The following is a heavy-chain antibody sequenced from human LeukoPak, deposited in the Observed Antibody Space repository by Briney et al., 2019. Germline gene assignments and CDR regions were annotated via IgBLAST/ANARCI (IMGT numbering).Heavy chain of an antibody. CDR2: ISGSGGST. J-gene: IGHJ4*02. CDR1: GFTFSDYY. V-gene: IGHV3-23*01. D-gene: IGHD3-10*01. Sequence: GGSLRLSCAASGFTFSDYYMSWIRQAPGKGLEWVSAISGSGGSTYYADSVKGRFTISRDNSKNTLYLRMNSLRAEDTAVYYCATGALWFGELPSVLGGQGTLVTVSS. CDR3: ATGALWFGELPSVL.